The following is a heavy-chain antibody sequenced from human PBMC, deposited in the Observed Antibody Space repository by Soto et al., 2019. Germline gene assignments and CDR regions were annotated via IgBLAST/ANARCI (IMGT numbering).Heavy chain of an antibody. J-gene: IGHJ4*02. CDR1: GYTFTGYY. CDR2: INPDSGGA. V-gene: IGHV1-2*02. D-gene: IGHD4-17*01. CDR3: ARGIYGDYDDY. Sequence: QVHLVQSGAEVKRPGASVRVSCKASGYTFTGYYMHWVRQAPGQGLEWMGWINPDSGGANYAQKFRGRVTMSRDTSVSTAYLELSRLRSDDTAVYYCARGIYGDYDDYWGQGTLVTVSS.